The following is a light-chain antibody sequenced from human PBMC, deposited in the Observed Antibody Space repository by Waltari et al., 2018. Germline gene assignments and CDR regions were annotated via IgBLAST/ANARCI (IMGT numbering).Light chain of an antibody. CDR1: SSDVGKFNL. CDR2: EGN. Sequence: QSALTQPASVSGSPGQSVTISCPGTSSDVGKFNLVPWYQQHPGKAPKLMIYEGNKRPSGISNRFSGSKSGNTASLTISGLQAEDEANYYCCSYAGSSILVFGGGTKLTVL. J-gene: IGLJ2*01. V-gene: IGLV2-23*01. CDR3: CSYAGSSILV.